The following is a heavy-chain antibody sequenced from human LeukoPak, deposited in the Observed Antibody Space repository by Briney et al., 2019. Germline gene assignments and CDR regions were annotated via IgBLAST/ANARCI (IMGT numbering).Heavy chain of an antibody. CDR2: INHSGST. V-gene: IGHV4-34*01. CDR1: GGCFSGYY. CDR3: ARTGTQEYFQH. D-gene: IGHD1-1*01. Sequence: PSETLSLSCAVYGGCFSGYYWSWIRQPPGKGLEWIGEINHSGSTNYNPSLKSRVTISVDTSKNQFSLKLSSVTAADTAAYYCARTGTQEYFQHWGQGTLVTVSS. J-gene: IGHJ1*01.